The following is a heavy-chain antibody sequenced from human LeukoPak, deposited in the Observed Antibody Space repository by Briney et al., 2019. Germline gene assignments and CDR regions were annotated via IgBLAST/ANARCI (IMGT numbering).Heavy chain of an antibody. CDR1: GFTFSSYA. D-gene: IGHD3-22*01. V-gene: IGHV3-23*01. Sequence: GGSLRLSCAASGFTFSSYAMSWVRQAPGKGLEWVSAISGSGGSTYYADSVKGRFTISRDNSKNTLYLQTNSLRAEDTAVYYCAKAPRGRSGYYGGWGQGTLVTVSS. CDR2: ISGSGGST. CDR3: AKAPRGRSGYYGG. J-gene: IGHJ4*02.